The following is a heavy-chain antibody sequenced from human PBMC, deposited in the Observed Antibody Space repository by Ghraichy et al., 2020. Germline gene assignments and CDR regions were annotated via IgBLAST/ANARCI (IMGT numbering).Heavy chain of an antibody. CDR3: ARDSDFYDSRGYPDAFDL. CDR1: GFTFSDYH. D-gene: IGHD3-22*01. V-gene: IGHV3-21*01. Sequence: GESLNISCVASGFTFSDYHMNWVRQVPGKGLEWVSAISRTATYIYYRDSVKGRFIISRDNTKNSLFLQMNSLRVEDAVVYYCARDSDFYDSRGYPDAFDLWGQGTMVTVSS. CDR2: ISRTATYI. J-gene: IGHJ3*01.